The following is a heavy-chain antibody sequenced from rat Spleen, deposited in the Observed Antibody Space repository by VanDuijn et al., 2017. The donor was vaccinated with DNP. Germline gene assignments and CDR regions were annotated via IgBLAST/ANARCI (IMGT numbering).Heavy chain of an antibody. CDR1: GFTFSNYG. V-gene: IGHV5-22*01. J-gene: IGHJ2*01. Sequence: EVQLVESGGGLVQPGRSLKLSCAASGFTFSNYGMAWVRQAPTRGLEWVAYIRYDGGSTYYGDSVKGRFTISRDNAQSALNLQMNSLRSEDMATYYCVRWYNSGHYFDYWGQGVMVTVSS. CDR3: VRWYNSGHYFDY. D-gene: IGHD4-3*01. CDR2: IRYDGGST.